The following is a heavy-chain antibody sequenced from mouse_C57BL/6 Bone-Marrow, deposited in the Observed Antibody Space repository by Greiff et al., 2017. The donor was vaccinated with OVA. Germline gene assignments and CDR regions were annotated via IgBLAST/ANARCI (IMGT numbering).Heavy chain of an antibody. CDR1: GYTFTSYW. J-gene: IGHJ1*03. CDR2: IHPSDSDT. CDR3: AISEFYYHVYFDV. Sequence: QVQLQQPGAELVKPGASVKVSCKASGYTFTSYWMHWVKQRPGQGLEWIGRIHPSDSDTNYNQKFKGKATLTVDKSSSTAYMQLSSLTSEDSAVYDCAISEFYYHVYFDVWGTGTTVTVSS. V-gene: IGHV1-74*01. D-gene: IGHD1-1*01.